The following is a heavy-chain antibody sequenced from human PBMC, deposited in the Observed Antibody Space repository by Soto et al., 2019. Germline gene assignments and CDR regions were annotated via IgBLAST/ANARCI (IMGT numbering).Heavy chain of an antibody. V-gene: IGHV1-18*01. CDR3: ARESLGYNHGPLDY. CDR1: GYTFTSYG. J-gene: IGHJ4*02. CDR2: ISAYSGNT. Sequence: ASVKVSCKASGYTFTSYGISWVRQAPGQGLEWMGWISAYSGNTNYAQKLQGRVTMTTDTSTSTAYMELRSLRSDDTAVYYCARESLGYNHGPLDYWGQGTLVTVSS. D-gene: IGHD5-12*01.